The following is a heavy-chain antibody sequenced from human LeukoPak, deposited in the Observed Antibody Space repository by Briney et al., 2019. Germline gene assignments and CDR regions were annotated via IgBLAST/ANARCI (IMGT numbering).Heavy chain of an antibody. CDR3: AADIVVVPAAP. D-gene: IGHD2-2*01. V-gene: IGHV3-33*01. CDR2: IWYDGSNK. Sequence: GRSHTLSCAPTSFTHRRHSLHPLHPPPAHRLTSVAVIWYDGSNKYYADSVKGRFTISRDNSKNTLYLQMNSLRAEDTAVYYRAADIVVVPAAPWGQGTLVTVSS. J-gene: IGHJ5*02. CDR1: SFTHRRHS.